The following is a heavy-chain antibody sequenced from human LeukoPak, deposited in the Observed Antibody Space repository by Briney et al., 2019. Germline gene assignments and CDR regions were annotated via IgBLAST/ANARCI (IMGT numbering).Heavy chain of an antibody. CDR2: IYSGGGT. D-gene: IGHD3-10*01. CDR3: AGGPSYGPFDY. V-gene: IGHV3-66*01. Sequence: PGGSLRLSCAASGFTFNTYSMNWVRQAPEKGLEWVSVIYSGGGTKYADSVKGIFTISRDSSKNTLYLQMNSLRAEDTAVYYCAGGPSYGPFDYWGQGTLVTVSS. J-gene: IGHJ4*02. CDR1: GFTFNTYS.